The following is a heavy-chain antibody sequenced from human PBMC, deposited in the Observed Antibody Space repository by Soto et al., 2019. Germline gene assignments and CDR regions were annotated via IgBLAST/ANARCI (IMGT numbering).Heavy chain of an antibody. V-gene: IGHV3-53*01. Sequence: PEGSLRLSCAASGFTVSSNYMSWVRQAPGKGLEWVSVIYSGGSTYYADSVKGRFTISRDNSKNTLYLQMNSLRAEDTAVYYCARDRTPYYDSSGYYYYYYGMDVWGQGTTGTVSS. CDR3: ARDRTPYYDSSGYYYYYYGMDV. CDR1: GFTVSSNY. CDR2: IYSGGST. J-gene: IGHJ6*02. D-gene: IGHD3-22*01.